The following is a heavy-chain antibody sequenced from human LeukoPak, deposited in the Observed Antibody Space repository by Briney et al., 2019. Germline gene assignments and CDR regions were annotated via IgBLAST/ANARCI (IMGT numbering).Heavy chain of an antibody. Sequence: SVKVSCKASGYTFTSYDINWVRQAPGQGLEWMGGIIPIFGTANYAQKFQGRVTITADKSTSTAYMELSSLRSEDTAVYYCARGGELLGGSFDYWGQGTLVTVSS. J-gene: IGHJ4*02. D-gene: IGHD1-26*01. CDR2: IIPIFGTA. V-gene: IGHV1-69*06. CDR1: GYTFTSYD. CDR3: ARGGELLGGSFDY.